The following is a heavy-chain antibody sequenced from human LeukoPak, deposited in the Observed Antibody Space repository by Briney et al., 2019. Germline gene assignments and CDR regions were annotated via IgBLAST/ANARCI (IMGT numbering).Heavy chain of an antibody. Sequence: GGSLRLSCAASGFTFSTYAMNWVRQAPGKGLEWVSAISGSGGGTHYADSVKGRFTISRDNSKNTLYLQMNSLRAEDTAVYYCAKDNFGIVGATDVLDYWGQGTLVTVSS. J-gene: IGHJ4*02. CDR2: ISGSGGGT. V-gene: IGHV3-23*01. CDR3: AKDNFGIVGATDVLDY. CDR1: GFTFSTYA. D-gene: IGHD1-26*01.